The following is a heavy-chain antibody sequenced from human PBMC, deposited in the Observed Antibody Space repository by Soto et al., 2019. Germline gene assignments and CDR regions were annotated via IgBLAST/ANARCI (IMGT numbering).Heavy chain of an antibody. J-gene: IGHJ4*02. Sequence: SETLSLTCTVSGGSISSGGYYWSWIRQHPGKGLEWIGYIYYSGSTYYNPSLKSRVTISGDDSKNTVYLQMNSLTTEDTAMYYCSHGYEYYFDSWGQGTLVTVSS. D-gene: IGHD5-18*01. V-gene: IGHV4-31*09. CDR2: IYYSGST. CDR1: GGSISSGGYY. CDR3: SHGYEYYFDS.